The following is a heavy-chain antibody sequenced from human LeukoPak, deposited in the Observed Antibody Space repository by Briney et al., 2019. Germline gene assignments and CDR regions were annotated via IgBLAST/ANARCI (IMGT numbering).Heavy chain of an antibody. CDR3: ARGYHDS. CDR1: GYSFTSYW. J-gene: IGHJ4*02. CDR2: IYTTGSI. Sequence: GESLKISCKGSGYSFTSYWIGWVRQAPGKGLEWASTIYTTGSIHYADSVKGRFTISRDNSKNTLYLQMNSLRAEDTAVYYCARGYHDSWAQGTLVTVSS. V-gene: IGHV3-66*01. D-gene: IGHD3-16*02.